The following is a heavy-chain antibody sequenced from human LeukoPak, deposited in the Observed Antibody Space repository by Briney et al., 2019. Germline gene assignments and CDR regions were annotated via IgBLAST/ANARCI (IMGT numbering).Heavy chain of an antibody. CDR2: IIPILGTA. J-gene: IGHJ4*02. D-gene: IGHD3-22*01. Sequence: SVKVSCKASGGTFSSYAISWVRQAPGQGLEWMGGIIPILGTANYAQKFQGRVTITADESTSTAYMELSSLRSEDTAVYYCARLPTDYDSSGYPPGIDWGQGTLVTVSS. V-gene: IGHV1-69*13. CDR1: GGTFSSYA. CDR3: ARLPTDYDSSGYPPGID.